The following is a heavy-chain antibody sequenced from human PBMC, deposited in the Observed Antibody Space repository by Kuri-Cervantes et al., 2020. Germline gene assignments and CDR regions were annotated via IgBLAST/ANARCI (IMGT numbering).Heavy chain of an antibody. CDR3: ARVVGYCSGVSCYLLWYYYYYMDV. CDR2: IYYSGST. V-gene: IGHV4-39*07. J-gene: IGHJ6*03. D-gene: IGHD2-15*01. CDR1: GGSISSSSYY. Sequence: GSLRLSCTVSGGSISSSSYYWGWVRQPPGKGLEWIGSIYYSGSTYYNPSLKSRVTISVDTSKNQFSLKLSSVTAADTAVYYCARVVGYCSGVSCYLLWYYYYYMDVWGQGTTVTVSS.